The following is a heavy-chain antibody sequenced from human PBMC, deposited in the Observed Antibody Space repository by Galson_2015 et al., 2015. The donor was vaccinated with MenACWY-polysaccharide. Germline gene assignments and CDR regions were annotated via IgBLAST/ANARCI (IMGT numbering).Heavy chain of an antibody. V-gene: IGHV1-2*02. Sequence: SVKVSCKASGYTFTGYYMHWVRQAPGQGLEWMGWINPNSGGTNYARKFQGRVTMTRDTSISTAYMELSRLRSDDTAVYYCARDFKEAERPFDYWGQGTLVTVSS. CDR3: ARDFKEAERPFDY. J-gene: IGHJ4*02. D-gene: IGHD6-25*01. CDR2: INPNSGGT. CDR1: GYTFTGYY.